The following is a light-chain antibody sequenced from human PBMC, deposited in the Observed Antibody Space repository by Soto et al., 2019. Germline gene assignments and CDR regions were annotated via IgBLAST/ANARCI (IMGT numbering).Light chain of an antibody. CDR2: GAS. V-gene: IGKV3-15*01. CDR3: QHYDNWPPWT. CDR1: QSVSNN. J-gene: IGKJ1*01. Sequence: EIIMAHSPATLSVSPGERATVSCRSSQSVSNNLDWYQQKPGQAPRLLIYGASTRANDIPARFSGSGSGTEFTLTIRSLQSEDIAVYYCQHYDNWPPWTFGQGTKV.